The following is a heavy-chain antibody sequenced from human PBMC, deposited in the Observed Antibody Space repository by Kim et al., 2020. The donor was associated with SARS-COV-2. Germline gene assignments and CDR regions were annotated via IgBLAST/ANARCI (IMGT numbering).Heavy chain of an antibody. CDR3: ARLPEYYYDSSGPPEDY. CDR2: INPNSGGT. CDR1: GYTFTGYY. Sequence: ASVKVSCKASGYTFTGYYMHWVRQAPGQGLEWMGWINPNSGGTNYAQKFQGRVTMTRDTSISTAYMELSRLRSDDTAVYYCARLPEYYYDSSGPPEDYWGQGTLVTVSS. D-gene: IGHD3-22*01. J-gene: IGHJ4*02. V-gene: IGHV1-2*02.